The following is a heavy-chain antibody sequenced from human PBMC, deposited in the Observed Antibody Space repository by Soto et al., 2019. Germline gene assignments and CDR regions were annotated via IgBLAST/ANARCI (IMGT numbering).Heavy chain of an antibody. D-gene: IGHD3-22*01. J-gene: IGHJ4*02. CDR3: ATYEGAPAITYYFDY. CDR1: GGTFSNYA. V-gene: IGHV1-69*12. Sequence: QVQLVQSGAEVKKPGSSVKVSCKASGGTFSNYAISWVRQAPGQGLEWMGGIIPIFGSANYAQNSQGKVTSAADESTIRADMELSTLTPEETAVFYCATYEGAPAITYYFDYWGQGTLVTVSS. CDR2: IIPIFGSA.